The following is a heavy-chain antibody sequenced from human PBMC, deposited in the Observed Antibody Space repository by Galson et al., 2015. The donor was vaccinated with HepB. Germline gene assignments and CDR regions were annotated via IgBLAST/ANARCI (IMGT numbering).Heavy chain of an antibody. CDR2: ISYDGSNE. CDR3: ARALVQQQLDYYYYGMDV. Sequence: SLRLSSAASGFTFSSYAMHWVRQAPGKGLEWVAVISYDGSNEYYADSVKGRFTISRDNSKNTLYLQMNSLRAEDTAVYYCARALVQQQLDYYYYGMDVWGQGTTVTVSS. D-gene: IGHD6-13*01. V-gene: IGHV3-30*04. J-gene: IGHJ6*02. CDR1: GFTFSSYA.